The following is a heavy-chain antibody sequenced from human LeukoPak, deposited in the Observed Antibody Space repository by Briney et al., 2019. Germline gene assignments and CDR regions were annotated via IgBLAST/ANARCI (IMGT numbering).Heavy chain of an antibody. Sequence: GGSLRLSCAASGFTFSTYAMHWVRQAPGKGLEWVAVISYDGSNKYYADSVKGRFIISRDNSKNTLYLQMNTLRAEDTAVYYCAKDVSWNWFDPWGQGTLVTVSS. V-gene: IGHV3-30*18. CDR2: ISYDGSNK. J-gene: IGHJ5*02. CDR3: AKDVSWNWFDP. CDR1: GFTFSTYA.